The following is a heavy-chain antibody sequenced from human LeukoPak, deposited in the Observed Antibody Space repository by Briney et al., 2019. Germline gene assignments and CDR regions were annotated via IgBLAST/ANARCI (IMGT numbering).Heavy chain of an antibody. J-gene: IGHJ4*02. V-gene: IGHV4-61*01. CDR2: IYYSGST. D-gene: IGHD1-26*01. CDR1: GGSVSSGSYY. Sequence: SETLSLTCTVSGGSVSSGSYYWSWIRQPPGKGLAWIGYIYYSGSTNYNPSLKSRVTIAVDTSKNQFSLKLSSVTAADTAVYYCAIGSGSPFDYWGQGTLVTVSS. CDR3: AIGSGSPFDY.